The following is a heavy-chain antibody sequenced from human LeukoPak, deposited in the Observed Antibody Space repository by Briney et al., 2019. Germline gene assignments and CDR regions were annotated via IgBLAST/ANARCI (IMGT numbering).Heavy chain of an antibody. D-gene: IGHD1-26*01. Sequence: ASVKVSCKASGYTFTGYYMHWVRQAPGQGLEWMGWINPNSGGTNYAQKFQGRVTMTRDTSISTAYMELSRLRSDDTAVYYCARVRYSGSYHFDYWGQGTLVTVSS. J-gene: IGHJ4*02. V-gene: IGHV1-2*02. CDR1: GYTFTGYY. CDR2: INPNSGGT. CDR3: ARVRYSGSYHFDY.